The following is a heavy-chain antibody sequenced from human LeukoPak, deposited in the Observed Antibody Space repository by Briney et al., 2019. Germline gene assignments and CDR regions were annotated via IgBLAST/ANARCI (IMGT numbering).Heavy chain of an antibody. Sequence: PSETLSLTCAVYGGSFSGYYWSWIRQPPGKGLEWIGEINHSGSTNYNPSLKSRVTISVDTSKNQFSLKLSSVTAADTAVYYCVTTGAHTFWGQGTLVTVSS. J-gene: IGHJ4*02. CDR2: INHSGST. CDR3: VTTGAHTF. D-gene: IGHD1-14*01. CDR1: GGSFSGYY. V-gene: IGHV4-34*01.